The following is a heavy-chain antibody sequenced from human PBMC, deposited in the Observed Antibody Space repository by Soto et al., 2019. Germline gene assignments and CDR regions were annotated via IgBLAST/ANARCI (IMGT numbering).Heavy chain of an antibody. CDR3: ARDPTERQNQVDYGY. J-gene: IGHJ4*02. D-gene: IGHD4-17*01. Sequence: QVQLVQSGAEVKKPGSSVKVSCKASGGTFSSYAISWVRQAPGQGLGWMGGIIPIFGTANYAQKLQGRVTITADKSTSTAYMELSSLRSEDTAVYYCARDPTERQNQVDYGYWGQGTLVTVSS. V-gene: IGHV1-69*06. CDR2: IIPIFGTA. CDR1: GGTFSSYA.